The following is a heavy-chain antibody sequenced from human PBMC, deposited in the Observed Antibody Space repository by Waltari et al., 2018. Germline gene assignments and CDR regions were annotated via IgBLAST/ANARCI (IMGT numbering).Heavy chain of an antibody. CDR3: AKGSAYYIRFWDL. V-gene: IGHV3-7*03. Sequence: LVESGGDLVQPGGSLRLTCAAPGFEPRRYGTGWVRQAPGKGLEWVANINYDGSLPYYEDSVGGRLTISRDNAKNSLYLEMNNVRVDDTAVYYCAKGSAYYIRFWDLWGQGTLVTVAS. D-gene: IGHD3-10*01. CDR1: GFEPRRYG. CDR2: INYDGSLP. J-gene: IGHJ1*01.